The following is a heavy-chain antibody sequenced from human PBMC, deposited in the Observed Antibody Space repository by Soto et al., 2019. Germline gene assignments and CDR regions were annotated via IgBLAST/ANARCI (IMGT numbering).Heavy chain of an antibody. CDR2: IRPISDTI. J-gene: IGHJ5*02. CDR1: GDTFGRFN. CDR3: ARDPSTVNKLIGVWFDP. Sequence: QIRLVQSGPEVGKTGSSVRVSCTASGDTFGRFNINWVRQAPGQGLEWMGGIRPISDTITYAKRFQGRVTFTADASTDTVYMELSSLSSEDTAMYYCARDPSTVNKLIGVWFDPWGQGTLVTVSS. D-gene: IGHD4-4*01. V-gene: IGHV1-69*01.